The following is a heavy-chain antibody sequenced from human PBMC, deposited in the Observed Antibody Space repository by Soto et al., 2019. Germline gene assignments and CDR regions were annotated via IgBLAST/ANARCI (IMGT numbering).Heavy chain of an antibody. V-gene: IGHV4-30-4*01. Sequence: PSETLSLTCTVSGGSISSGGSYWGWIRQPPGKGLEWIGYIYYSGNTYFNPSLKSRVTLSVDTSKNQFSLNLSSVTAADTAVYYCVRYCSTTKCPFDCWGQGTLVTVSS. CDR3: VRYCSTTKCPFDC. J-gene: IGHJ4*02. D-gene: IGHD2-2*01. CDR1: GGSISSGGSY. CDR2: IYYSGNT.